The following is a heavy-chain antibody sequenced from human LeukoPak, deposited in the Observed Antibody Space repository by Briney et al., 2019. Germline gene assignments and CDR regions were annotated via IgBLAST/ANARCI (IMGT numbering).Heavy chain of an antibody. Sequence: ETLSLTCSVSGGSIASGNYYRGWVRQSPGKGLDWIGSVHSNGKTYYNLSLNNRVTISADTSMKQFSLRLSPVTAADTAVYFCVRDTGNFEIDYWGQGTLVTVSS. CDR3: VRDTGNFEIDY. J-gene: IGHJ4*01. CDR2: VHSNGKT. D-gene: IGHD1-7*01. CDR1: GGSIASGNYY. V-gene: IGHV4-39*02.